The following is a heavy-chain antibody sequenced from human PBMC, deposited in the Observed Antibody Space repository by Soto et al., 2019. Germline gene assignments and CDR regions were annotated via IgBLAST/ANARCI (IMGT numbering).Heavy chain of an antibody. CDR3: ARSFDFLSGYYFSY. J-gene: IGHJ4*02. V-gene: IGHV2-5*02. D-gene: IGHD3-3*01. CDR2: IFWDDDK. CDR1: GFSLSTSGVA. Sequence: QITLKESGPTLVKPTQTLTLTCTFSGFSLSTSGVAVGWIRQAPRKAPEWLAFIFWDDDKRYSPSLENRLTITKDTSKTQVVRTMTNMDPVATATYYCARSFDFLSGYYFSYWGRGTLVTVSS.